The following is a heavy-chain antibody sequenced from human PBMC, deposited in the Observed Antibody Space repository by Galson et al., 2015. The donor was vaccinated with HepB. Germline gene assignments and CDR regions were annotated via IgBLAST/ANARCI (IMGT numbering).Heavy chain of an antibody. D-gene: IGHD5-24*01. CDR1: GFTFDDYT. CDR2: ISWDGGST. J-gene: IGHJ4*02. CDR3: AKGMRWLQLVDY. V-gene: IGHV3-43*01. Sequence: SLRLSCAASGFTFDDYTMHWVRQAPGKGLEWVSLISWDGGSTYYADSVKGRFTISRDNSKNSLYLQMNSLRTEDTALYYCAKGMRWLQLVDYWGQGTLVTVSS.